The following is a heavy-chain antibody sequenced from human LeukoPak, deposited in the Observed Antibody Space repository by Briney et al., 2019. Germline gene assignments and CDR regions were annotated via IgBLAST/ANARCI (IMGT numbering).Heavy chain of an antibody. CDR3: ARRMDYIDY. Sequence: PGGSLRLSCAASGFTFSDYSLHWVRQAPGKGLEWVALISYNGNNEYYADSVEGRFTISRDSSKNTLYLQMNSLRVEDTAMYYCARRMDYIDYWGQGTLVTVSS. CDR2: ISYNGNNE. V-gene: IGHV3-30-3*01. D-gene: IGHD2-8*01. CDR1: GFTFSDYS. J-gene: IGHJ4*02.